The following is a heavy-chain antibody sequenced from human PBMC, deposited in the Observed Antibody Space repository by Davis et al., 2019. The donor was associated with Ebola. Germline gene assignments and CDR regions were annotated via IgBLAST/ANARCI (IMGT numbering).Heavy chain of an antibody. CDR2: IYYSGST. J-gene: IGHJ4*02. Sequence: SGPTLVKPTETLTLTCTVSGFSLSNARMGVSWIRQPPGKGLEWIGYIYYSGSTNYNPSLKSRVTISVDTSKNQFSLKLSSVTAADTAVYYCASWDQLYSNYLYWGQGTLVTASS. D-gene: IGHD4-11*01. CDR1: GFSLSNARMG. CDR3: ASWDQLYSNYLY. V-gene: IGHV4-61*01.